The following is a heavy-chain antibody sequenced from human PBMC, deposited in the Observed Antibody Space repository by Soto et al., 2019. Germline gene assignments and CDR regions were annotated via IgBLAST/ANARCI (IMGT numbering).Heavy chain of an antibody. J-gene: IGHJ4*02. CDR1: GFTFATSG. D-gene: IGHD3-3*01. CDR3: VRDGPHITIYGYGDY. V-gene: IGHV3-23*01. CDR2: FSGGGNNT. Sequence: GGSLRLSCVASGFTFATSGMSWVRQAPGKGLEWISGFSGGGNNTDTNYADSVKGRFTISRDNSKSTLYLQMNSLTIEDTAVYYCVRDGPHITIYGYGDYWGQGTLVTVSS.